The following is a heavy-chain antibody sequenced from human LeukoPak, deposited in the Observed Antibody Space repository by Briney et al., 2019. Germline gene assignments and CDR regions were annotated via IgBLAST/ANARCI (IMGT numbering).Heavy chain of an antibody. CDR3: AKVALLGYCSGGSCYRYYFDY. CDR1: GYTFTSYY. CDR2: INPSGGST. D-gene: IGHD2-15*01. Sequence: ASVKVSCKASGYTFTSYYMHWVRQAPGQGLEWMGIINPSGGSTSYAQKFQGRVTMTRDTSTSTVYMELSSLRSEDTAVYYCAKVALLGYCSGGSCYRYYFDYWGQGTLVTVSS. J-gene: IGHJ4*02. V-gene: IGHV1-46*01.